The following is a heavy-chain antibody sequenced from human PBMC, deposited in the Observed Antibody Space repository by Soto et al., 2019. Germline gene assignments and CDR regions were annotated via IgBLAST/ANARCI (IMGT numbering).Heavy chain of an antibody. CDR2: IYYSGST. D-gene: IGHD1-26*01. CDR1: GGSISSSNCY. CDR3: ATQEVGGSYVYTFDP. J-gene: IGHJ5*02. Sequence: PSETLSLTCTVAGGSISSSNCYWGWIRQPPGKGLEWIGSIYYSGSTYYNPSLKSRVTISVDTSKNQFSLKLSSVTAADTAVYYCATQEVGGSYVYTFDPWGQGTLVTVSS. V-gene: IGHV4-39*01.